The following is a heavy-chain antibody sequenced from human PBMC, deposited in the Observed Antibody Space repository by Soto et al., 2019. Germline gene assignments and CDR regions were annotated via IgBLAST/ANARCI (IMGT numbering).Heavy chain of an antibody. CDR1: GGSISSSNW. CDR3: ARALLVVVPAATPDIVATIHYYYGMDV. J-gene: IGHJ6*02. D-gene: IGHD2-2*01. V-gene: IGHV4-4*02. CDR2: IYHSGST. Sequence: KPSETLSLTCAVSGGSISSSNWWSWVRQPPGKGLEWIGEIYHSGSTNYNPSLKSRVTISVDKSKNQFSLKLSSVTAADTAVYYCARALLVVVPAATPDIVATIHYYYGMDVWGQGTTVTVSS.